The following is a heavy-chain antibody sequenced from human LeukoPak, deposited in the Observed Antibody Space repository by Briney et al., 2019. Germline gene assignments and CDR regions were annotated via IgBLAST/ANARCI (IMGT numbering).Heavy chain of an antibody. J-gene: IGHJ5*02. V-gene: IGHV4-31*03. CDR2: IYYSGST. CDR3: ARGLGYCSSTSCYIWFDP. D-gene: IGHD2-2*02. Sequence: SQTLSLTCTVSGGSISSGGHYWSWIRQHPGKGLEWIGYIYYSGSTYYNPSLKSRVTISVDTSKNQFSLKLSSVTAADTAVYYCARGLGYCSSTSCYIWFDPWGQGTLVTVSS. CDR1: GGSISSGGHY.